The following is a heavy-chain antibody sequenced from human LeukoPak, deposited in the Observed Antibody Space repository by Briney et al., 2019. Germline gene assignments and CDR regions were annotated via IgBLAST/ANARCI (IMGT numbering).Heavy chain of an antibody. CDR2: TRNSDNNM. V-gene: IGHV3-11*01. J-gene: IGHJ3*01. CDR3: ARRIAGDGSHAFDV. CDR1: GFTFSDYN. D-gene: IGHD6-19*01. Sequence: PGGSLRLSCAASGFTFSDYNMGWMRQAPGKGLEWVSYTRNSDNNMFYADSVEGRFTISRDNAKYSVYLQMNSLRAEDTAVYYCARRIAGDGSHAFDVWGQGTMVTVSS.